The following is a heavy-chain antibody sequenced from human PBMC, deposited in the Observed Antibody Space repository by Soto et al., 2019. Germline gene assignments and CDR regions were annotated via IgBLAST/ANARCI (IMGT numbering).Heavy chain of an antibody. CDR3: ARDVYGSGSYYNGIRYYYGMDV. J-gene: IGHJ6*02. V-gene: IGHV3-48*03. D-gene: IGHD3-10*01. Sequence: PGGSLRLSCAASGFTFSSYDMNWVRQAPGKGLEWVSYIISSGSSIFYGDSVKGRFTTSRDNAKNSLYLQMNSLRAEDTAVYYCARDVYGSGSYYNGIRYYYGMDVWGQGTTVTVSS. CDR2: IISSGSSI. CDR1: GFTFSSYD.